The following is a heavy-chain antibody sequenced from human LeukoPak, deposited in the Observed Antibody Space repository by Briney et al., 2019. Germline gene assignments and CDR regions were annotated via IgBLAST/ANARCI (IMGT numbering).Heavy chain of an antibody. Sequence: ASVKVSCKASGYTFTSYYMHWVRQAPGQGLEWMGIINPSGGSTSYAQKFQGRVTMTRDMSTSTVYMELSSLRSEDTAVYYCARGMDPKLLLWFGEIESEEGPFDYWGQGTLVTASS. D-gene: IGHD3-10*01. V-gene: IGHV1-46*01. CDR3: ARGMDPKLLLWFGEIESEEGPFDY. CDR1: GYTFTSYY. CDR2: INPSGGST. J-gene: IGHJ4*02.